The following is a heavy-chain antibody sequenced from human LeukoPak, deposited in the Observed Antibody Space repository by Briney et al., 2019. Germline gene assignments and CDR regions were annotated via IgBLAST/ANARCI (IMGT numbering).Heavy chain of an antibody. CDR3: ARAKTD. J-gene: IGHJ4*02. CDR1: GFTVSSSNY. CDR2: IYSGGST. Sequence: GGSLRLSCAASGFTVSSSNYMNWVRQAPGKGLEWVSVIYSGGSTYYADSVKGRFTISRDNSKNTLYLQMNSLRAEDTAVYYCARAKTDWGQGTLVTVSS. V-gene: IGHV3-53*01.